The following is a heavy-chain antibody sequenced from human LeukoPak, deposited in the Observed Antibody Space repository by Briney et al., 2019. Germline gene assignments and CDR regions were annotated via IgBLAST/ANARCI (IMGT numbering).Heavy chain of an antibody. CDR1: GGSISSGGYS. CDR3: ARAGGEQWLFSHEGSLNKNSYYFDY. CDR2: IYHSGST. D-gene: IGHD6-19*01. Sequence: SQTLSLTCAVSGGSISSGGYSWSWIRQPPGKGLEWIGYIYHSGSTYYNPSLKSRVTISVDRSKNQFSLKLGSVTAADTAVYYCARAGGEQWLFSHEGSLNKNSYYFDYWGQGTLVTVSS. J-gene: IGHJ4*02. V-gene: IGHV4-30-2*01.